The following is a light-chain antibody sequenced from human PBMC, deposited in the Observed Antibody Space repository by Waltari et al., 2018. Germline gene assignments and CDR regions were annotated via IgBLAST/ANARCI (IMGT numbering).Light chain of an antibody. Sequence: QSALPQPASVSVSPGQSITISCTGTSSDVGTHDTFTWYQQHPGKAPKLMIFDFSIRPSGVSNLFSGSKSGNTASLTISGLQAEDAADYYCISYISSSTLELFGGGTSLTVL. CDR1: SSDVGTHDT. CDR3: ISYISSSTLEL. V-gene: IGLV2-14*03. CDR2: DFS. J-gene: IGLJ2*01.